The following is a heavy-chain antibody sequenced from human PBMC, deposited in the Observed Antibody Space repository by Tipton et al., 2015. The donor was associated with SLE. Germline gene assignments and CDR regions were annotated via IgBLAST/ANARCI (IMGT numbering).Heavy chain of an antibody. CDR3: ARGSSWTGHYYYMDV. V-gene: IGHV3-30-3*01. CDR1: GFTFSSYA. J-gene: IGHJ6*03. D-gene: IGHD6-13*01. Sequence: SLRLSCAASGFTFSSYAMHWVRQAPGKGLEWVAVISYDGSNKYYADSVKGRFTISRDNSKNTLYLQMNSLRAEDTAVYYCARGSSWTGHYYYMDVWGKGTTVTVSS. CDR2: ISYDGSNK.